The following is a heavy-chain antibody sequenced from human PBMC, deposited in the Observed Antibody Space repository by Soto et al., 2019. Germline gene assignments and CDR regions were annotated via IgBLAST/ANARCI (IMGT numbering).Heavy chain of an antibody. D-gene: IGHD1-26*01. CDR2: ISSSGSTI. J-gene: IGHJ3*02. CDR3: ARSILGHQPVYSGSYYFAFDI. CDR1: GFTFSSYE. Sequence: GGSLRLSCAASGFTFSSYEMNWVRQAPGKGLEWVSYISSSGSTIYYADSVKGRFTISRDNAKNSLYLQMNSLRAEDTAVYYCARSILGHQPVYSGSYYFAFDIWGQGTMVTVSS. V-gene: IGHV3-48*03.